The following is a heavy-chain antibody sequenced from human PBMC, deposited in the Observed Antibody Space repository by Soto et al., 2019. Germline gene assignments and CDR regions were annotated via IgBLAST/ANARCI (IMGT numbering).Heavy chain of an antibody. CDR3: ARVVVDYYDSSGYYFDY. Sequence: GGSLRLSCAASGFTVSSNYMSWVRQAPGKGLEWVSVIYSGGSTYYADSVKGRFTISRHNSKNTLYLQMNSLRAEDTAVYYCARVVVDYYDSSGYYFDYWGQGTLVTVSS. V-gene: IGHV3-53*04. J-gene: IGHJ4*02. CDR2: IYSGGST. CDR1: GFTVSSNY. D-gene: IGHD3-22*01.